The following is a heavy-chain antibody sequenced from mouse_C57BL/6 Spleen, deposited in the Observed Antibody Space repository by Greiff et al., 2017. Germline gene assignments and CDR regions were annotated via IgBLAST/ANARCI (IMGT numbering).Heavy chain of an antibody. J-gene: IGHJ4*01. CDR2: IDPSDSYT. D-gene: IGHD2-4*01. CDR1: GYTFTSYW. CDR3: ARSSMITTRGYAMDY. Sequence: QVHVKQPGAELVMPGASVKLSCKASGYTFTSYWMHWVKQRPGQGLEWIGEIDPSDSYTNYNKKFKGKSTLTVDKSSSTAYMQLSSLTSEDSAVYYCARSSMITTRGYAMDYWGQGTSVTVSS. V-gene: IGHV1-69*01.